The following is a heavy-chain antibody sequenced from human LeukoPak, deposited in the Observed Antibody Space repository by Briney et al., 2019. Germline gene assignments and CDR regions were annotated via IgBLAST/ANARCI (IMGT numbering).Heavy chain of an antibody. CDR1: GGSISSGSYY. V-gene: IGHV4-61*02. Sequence: PSETLSLTCTVSGGSISSGSYYWSWIRQPAGKGLEWIGRIYTSGSTNYNPSLKSRVTISVDTSKNQFSLKLSSVTAADTAVYYCARSGGVYYGSGSYYPYWGQGTLVTVSS. D-gene: IGHD3-10*01. CDR2: IYTSGST. CDR3: ARSGGVYYGSGSYYPY. J-gene: IGHJ4*02.